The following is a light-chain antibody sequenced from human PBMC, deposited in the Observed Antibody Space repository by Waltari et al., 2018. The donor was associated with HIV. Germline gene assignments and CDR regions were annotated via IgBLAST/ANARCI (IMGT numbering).Light chain of an antibody. Sequence: DIILTQSPDTLGVSLGDRATITCRSSQNVLSDSTQKNYLSWYQQKPGHPPRLLLYWASARESGVPERFSGSGSGSDFTLTITDFRAEDAAIYFCQQYYNTPWTFGQGTRADIK. J-gene: IGKJ1*01. CDR3: QQYYNTPWT. CDR2: WAS. CDR1: QNVLSDSTQKNY. V-gene: IGKV4-1*01.